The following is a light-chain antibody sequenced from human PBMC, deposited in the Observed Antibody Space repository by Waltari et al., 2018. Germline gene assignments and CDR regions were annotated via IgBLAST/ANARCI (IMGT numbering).Light chain of an antibody. CDR3: SSYTSSSTWV. CDR2: DVS. Sequence: QSALTQPASVSGSPGQSITISCTGTSSDVGGYNYVSWYQQHPGKAPKFMIYDVSKRPSGVSTRFSGAKSGNTASPPISGLQAEDEADYYCSSYTSSSTWVFCGGTKLTVL. V-gene: IGLV2-14*01. J-gene: IGLJ3*02. CDR1: SSDVGGYNY.